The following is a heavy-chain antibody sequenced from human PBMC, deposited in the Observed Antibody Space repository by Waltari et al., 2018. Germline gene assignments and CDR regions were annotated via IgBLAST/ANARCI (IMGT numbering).Heavy chain of an antibody. D-gene: IGHD1-20*01. CDR1: GYSISSGYY. CDR2: IYHSGST. Sequence: QVQLQESGPGLVKPSETLSLTCAFSGYSISSGYYWGWIRQPPGKGLEWIGSIYHSGSTFYNPSLKSRVTISVDTSKNQFSLKLSSVTAADTAVYYCARDTPAPRITGATSVDYWGQGTLVTVSS. CDR3: ARDTPAPRITGATSVDY. V-gene: IGHV4-38-2*02. J-gene: IGHJ4*02.